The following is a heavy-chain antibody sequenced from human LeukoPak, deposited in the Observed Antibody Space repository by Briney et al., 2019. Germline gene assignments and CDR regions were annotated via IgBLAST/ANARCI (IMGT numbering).Heavy chain of an antibody. J-gene: IGHJ3*02. Sequence: PSETLSLTCAVSGGSISSSNWWSWVRQPPGKGLEWIGEIYHSGSTNYNPSLKSRVTISVDKSKNQFSLKLSSVTAADTAVYYCAGKYSSGLYDDAFDIWGQGTMVTVSS. CDR3: AGKYSSGLYDDAFDI. CDR2: IYHSGST. CDR1: GGSISSSNW. V-gene: IGHV4-4*02. D-gene: IGHD6-19*01.